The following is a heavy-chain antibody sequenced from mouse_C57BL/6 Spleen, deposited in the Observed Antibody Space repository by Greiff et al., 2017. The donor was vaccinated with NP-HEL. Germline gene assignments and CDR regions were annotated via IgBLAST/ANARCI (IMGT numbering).Heavy chain of an antibody. CDR3: SSRVCGNSFDFYY. Sequence: QVHVKQPGAELVRPGSSVKLSCKASGYTFTSYWMHWVKQRPIQGLEWIGNIDPSASETHYNQKFKDKATLTVDKSSSTAYMQLSSLPSEDSAVYYCSSRVCGNSFDFYYWGQGTTLTFSS. D-gene: IGHD1-1*01. V-gene: IGHV1-52*01. CDR2: IDPSASET. J-gene: IGHJ2*01. CDR1: GYTFTSYW.